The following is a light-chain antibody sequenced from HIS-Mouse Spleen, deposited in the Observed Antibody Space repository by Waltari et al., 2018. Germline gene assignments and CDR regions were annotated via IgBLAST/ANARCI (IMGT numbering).Light chain of an antibody. CDR3: SSYAGSNIVV. CDR1: SSDVGRYNL. Sequence: QSALTQPASVSGSPGQSITITCTGTSSDVGRYNLVPWYQQHPGKAPKLMIYEGSKRPSGVPDRFSGSKSGNTASLTVSGLQAEDEADYYCSSYAGSNIVVFGGGTKLTVL. J-gene: IGLJ2*01. CDR2: EGS. V-gene: IGLV2-14*02.